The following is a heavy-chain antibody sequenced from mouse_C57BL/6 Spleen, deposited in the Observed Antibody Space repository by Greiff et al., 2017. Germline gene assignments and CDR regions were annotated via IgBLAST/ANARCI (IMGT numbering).Heavy chain of an antibody. D-gene: IGHD2-3*01. CDR1: GYAFTNYL. CDR2: INPGSGGT. J-gene: IGHJ4*01. Sequence: QVQLQQSGAELVRPGTSVKVSCKASGYAFTNYLIEWVKQRPGQGLEWIGVINPGSGGTNYYEKFKGKATLAADKSSSTAYMQLSSLTSEDSAVYFCARSGGYDGYFGRSMESWGQGASVTVSS. V-gene: IGHV1-54*01. CDR3: ARSGGYDGYFGRSMES.